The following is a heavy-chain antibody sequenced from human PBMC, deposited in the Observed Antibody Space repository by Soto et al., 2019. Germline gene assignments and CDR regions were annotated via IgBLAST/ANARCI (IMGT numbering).Heavy chain of an antibody. J-gene: IGHJ4*02. CDR3: ARRNYYDSTGYFSY. V-gene: IGHV4-39*07. CDR1: GGYISSNSCF. Sequence: SETLSLTCTVSGGYISSNSCFCGWIRQPPGKGLEWIGKSHYSGSTHYNPSLRSRVTISIDRSKNQFSLNLNSVTAADTAVYYCARRNYYDSTGYFSYWGQGAVVTVSS. CDR2: SHYSGST. D-gene: IGHD3-22*01.